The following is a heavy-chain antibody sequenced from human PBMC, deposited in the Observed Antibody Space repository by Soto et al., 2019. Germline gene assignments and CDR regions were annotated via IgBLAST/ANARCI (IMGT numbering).Heavy chain of an antibody. CDR2: IRGDGSEK. Sequence: EVRLVESGGGLVQPGGSLRLSCEASGFTFSDFWMSWVRQAPGKGLEWVANIRGDGSEKRDVDSVRGRFTISRDNAKNSVYLQMNSLRGDDTALYYCGRDEVRNGVGVWGQGTTVTVSS. V-gene: IGHV3-7*01. CDR1: GFTFSDFW. CDR3: GRDEVRNGVGV. J-gene: IGHJ6*02.